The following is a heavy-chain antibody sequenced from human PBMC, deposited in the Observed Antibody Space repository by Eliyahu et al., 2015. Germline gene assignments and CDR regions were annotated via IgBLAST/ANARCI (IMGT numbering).Heavy chain of an antibody. CDR2: IXGSGGST. CDR3: AKDVVVVVPAAIRGAFDI. D-gene: IGHD2-2*01. V-gene: IGHV3-23*01. J-gene: IGHJ3*02. Sequence: EVQLLESGGGLVQPGGSLRLSCAAXGXXFSXYAVSGVRQAPGKGGGWVSAIXGSGGSTYYADSVKGRFTISRDNSKNTLYLQMNSLRAEDTAVYYCAKDVVVVVPAAIRGAFDIWGQGTMVTVSS. CDR1: GXXFSXYA.